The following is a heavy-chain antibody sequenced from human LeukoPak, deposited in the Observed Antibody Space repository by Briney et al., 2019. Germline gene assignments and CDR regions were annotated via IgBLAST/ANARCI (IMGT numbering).Heavy chain of an antibody. D-gene: IGHD1-26*01. Sequence: PGGSLRLSCAASGFTFSSYWMPWVRHAPGKGLVWVSRINSDGSSTSYADSVKGRFTISRDNAKNTLYLQMNSLRAEDTAVYYCARVLDGVGATRSFDYWGQGTLVTVSP. CDR1: GFTFSSYW. CDR2: INSDGSST. CDR3: ARVLDGVGATRSFDY. J-gene: IGHJ4*02. V-gene: IGHV3-74*01.